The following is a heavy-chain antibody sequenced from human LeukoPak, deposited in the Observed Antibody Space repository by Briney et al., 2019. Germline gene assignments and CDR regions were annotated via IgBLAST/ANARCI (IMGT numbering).Heavy chain of an antibody. CDR1: GGSLSGYY. Sequence: KPSETLSLTCAVYGGSLSGYYWSWIRQPPGKGLEWIGEINHSGSTNYNPSLKSRVTISVDTSKNQFSLKLSSVTAADTAVYYCARRAQDYYGSGRFYYMDVWGKGTTVTVSS. CDR2: INHSGST. V-gene: IGHV4-34*01. J-gene: IGHJ6*03. D-gene: IGHD3-10*01. CDR3: ARRAQDYYGSGRFYYMDV.